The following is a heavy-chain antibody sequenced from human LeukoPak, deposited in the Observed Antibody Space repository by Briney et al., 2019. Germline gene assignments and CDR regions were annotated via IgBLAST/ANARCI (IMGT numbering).Heavy chain of an antibody. J-gene: IGHJ4*02. D-gene: IGHD3-22*01. CDR1: GFTFSSYA. CDR2: ISGSGGST. CDR3: AKGEAYYYDSSGPSDY. Sequence: GGSLRLSCAASGFTFSSYAMSWVRQAPGKGLEWVSAISGSGGSTYYADSVKGRFTISRDNYKNTLYLQMNSLRAEDTAVYYCAKGEAYYYDSSGPSDYWGQGTLVTVSS. V-gene: IGHV3-23*01.